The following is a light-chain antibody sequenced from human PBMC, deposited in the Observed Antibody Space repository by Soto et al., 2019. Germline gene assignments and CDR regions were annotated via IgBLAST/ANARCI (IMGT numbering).Light chain of an antibody. CDR2: DVS. V-gene: IGLV2-14*01. CDR3: SSYTSSSTPYV. CDR1: SSDVGGYNY. Sequence: QSALTQPASVSGSPGQSITISCTGTSSDVGGYNYVSWYQQHPGKAPKLMIYDVSSRPSGVSNRFSGAKSGNTASLTISGLQTEDEADYYCSSYTSSSTPYVFGTGTKVNVL. J-gene: IGLJ1*01.